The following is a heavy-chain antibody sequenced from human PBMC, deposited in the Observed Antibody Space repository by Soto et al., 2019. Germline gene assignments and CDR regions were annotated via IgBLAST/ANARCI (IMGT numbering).Heavy chain of an antibody. CDR1: GFTFSRYS. V-gene: IGHV3-48*01. J-gene: IGHJ4*02. CDR2: ISSSSNSI. Sequence: EVQLVESGGGLVQPGGSLRLSCAASGFTFSRYSMNWVRQAPGQGLEWVSYISSSSNSIYYADYVKGRFTISRAKATSSLHLQMNLLRAEDTAVYYCASPVGWSTTSCISWGQGTLGSFSS. D-gene: IGHD3-16*01. CDR3: ASPVGWSTTSCIS.